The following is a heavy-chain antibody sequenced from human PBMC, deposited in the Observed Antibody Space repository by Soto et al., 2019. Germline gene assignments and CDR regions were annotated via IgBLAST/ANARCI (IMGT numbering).Heavy chain of an antibody. J-gene: IGHJ4*02. CDR2: IYYSGST. V-gene: IGHV4-59*01. CDR3: ARVYGDYVFDY. Sequence: QVQLQESGPGLVKPSETLSLTCTVSGGSISSYYWSWIRQPPGKGLEWIGYIYYSGSTNYNPSLKSRVTISVDTSKNQFSLKLSSVTAADTAVYYWARVYGDYVFDYWGQGTLVTVSP. D-gene: IGHD4-17*01. CDR1: GGSISSYY.